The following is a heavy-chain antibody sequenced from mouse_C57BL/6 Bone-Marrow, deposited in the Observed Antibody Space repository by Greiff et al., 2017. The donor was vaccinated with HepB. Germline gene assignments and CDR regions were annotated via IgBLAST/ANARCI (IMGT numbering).Heavy chain of an antibody. CDR2: ISSGGDYI. D-gene: IGHD1-2*01. CDR1: GFTFSSYA. V-gene: IGHV5-9-1*02. Sequence: EVKLQESGEGLVKPGGSLKLSCAASGFTFSSYAMSWVRQTPEKRLEWVAYISSGGDYIYYADTVKGRFTISRDNARNTLYLQMSSLKSEDTAMYYCTRETTAFDYWGQGTTLTVSS. J-gene: IGHJ2*01. CDR3: TRETTAFDY.